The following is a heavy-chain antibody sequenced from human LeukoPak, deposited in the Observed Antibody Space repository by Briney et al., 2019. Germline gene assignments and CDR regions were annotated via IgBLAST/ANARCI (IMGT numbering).Heavy chain of an antibody. CDR2: INHSGST. CDR3: AKGQGWEHSYYYYYMDV. D-gene: IGHD1-26*01. Sequence: PSETLSLTCAVYGGSFSGYYWSWIRQPPGKGLEWIGEINHSGSTNYNPSLKSRVTISVDTSKNQFSLKLSSVTAADTAVYCCAKGQGWEHSYYYYYMDVWGKGTTVTISS. J-gene: IGHJ6*03. CDR1: GGSFSGYY. V-gene: IGHV4-34*01.